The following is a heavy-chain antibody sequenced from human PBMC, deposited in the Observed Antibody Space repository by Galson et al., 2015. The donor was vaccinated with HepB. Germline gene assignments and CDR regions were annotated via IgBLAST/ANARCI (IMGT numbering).Heavy chain of an antibody. J-gene: IGHJ6*03. CDR2: INPSDGST. CDR1: GYTFTTYY. CDR3: ARGTEVVQVAGNYYYYMDI. V-gene: IGHV1-46*01. D-gene: IGHD2-2*01. Sequence: SVKVSCKASGYTFTTYYMHWVRQAPGQGLEWMGIINPSDGSTSYAQKFQGRLTMTRDTSTGTVYMELSSLRSEDTAVYYCARGTEVVQVAGNYYYYMDIWGKGTTVTVSS.